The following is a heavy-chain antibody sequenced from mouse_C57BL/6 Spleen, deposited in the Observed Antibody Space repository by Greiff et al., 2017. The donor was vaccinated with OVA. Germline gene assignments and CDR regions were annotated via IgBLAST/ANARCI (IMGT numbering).Heavy chain of an antibody. V-gene: IGHV1-61*01. CDR1: GYTSTSYW. CDR2: IYPSDSET. D-gene: IGHD2-12*01. CDR3: SRWGSYLRDWYFDV. Sequence: QVQLQQPGAELVRPGSSVKLSCKASGYTSTSYWMDWVKQRPGQGLEWIGNIYPSDSETHYNQKFKDKATLTVDKSSSTAYMQLSSLPSEDSAVYYCSRWGSYLRDWYFDVWGTGTTVTVSS. J-gene: IGHJ1*03.